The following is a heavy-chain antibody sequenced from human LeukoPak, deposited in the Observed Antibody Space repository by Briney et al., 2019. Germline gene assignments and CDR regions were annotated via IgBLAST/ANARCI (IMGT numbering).Heavy chain of an antibody. V-gene: IGHV5-51*01. D-gene: IGHD6-19*01. Sequence: KGGESLKISCKGSGYSFTTYWIGWVRQMPGKGLEWMGIMYPGDSDIRYSPSFQGQVTISADKSISTAYLQWSSLKASDTAMYYCVRHPSYTSGWPLDYWGQGTLVTVSS. J-gene: IGHJ4*02. CDR1: GYSFTTYW. CDR3: VRHPSYTSGWPLDY. CDR2: MYPGDSDI.